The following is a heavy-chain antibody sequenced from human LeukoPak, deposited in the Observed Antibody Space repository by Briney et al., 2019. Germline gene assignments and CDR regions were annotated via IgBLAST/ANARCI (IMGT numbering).Heavy chain of an antibody. V-gene: IGHV3-23*01. J-gene: IGHJ3*01. CDR3: IRDLGLSHAYGAFDV. Sequence: GGSLRLSCAASGVTLSSYAMSWVRQAPGKGLEWVSAISGSGGSTYYAGSVKGRFTISRENAKNSLYLQMNSLRAEDTAVYYCIRDLGLSHAYGAFDVWGQGTMVTVSS. D-gene: IGHD5-24*01. CDR2: ISGSGGST. CDR1: GVTLSSYA.